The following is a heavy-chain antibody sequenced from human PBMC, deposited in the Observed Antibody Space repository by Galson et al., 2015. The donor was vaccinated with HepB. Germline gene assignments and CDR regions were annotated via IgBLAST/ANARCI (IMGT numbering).Heavy chain of an antibody. CDR3: LGGRVY. J-gene: IGHJ4*02. Sequence: SLRLSCAASGFPFDTWAMSWVRQPPGKGLEWVSSITSSLNTFYADSVKGRFTISRDNSKNTLYLQMNSLRPEDTAVYQCLGGRVYWGQGILVTVPS. V-gene: IGHV3-23*01. CDR2: ITSSLNT. CDR1: GFPFDTWA. D-gene: IGHD3-10*01.